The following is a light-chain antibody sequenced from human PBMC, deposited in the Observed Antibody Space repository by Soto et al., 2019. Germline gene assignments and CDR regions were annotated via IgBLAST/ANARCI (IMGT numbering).Light chain of an antibody. V-gene: IGKV1-39*01. Sequence: DLQMTQSPSSLSASVRDRVTIACRASQSISTYLNWYQQKPGEAPKLLIYAASNLQSGVPSRFSGSGSGTDFPLTISSLQHEDFATYYCEQSYSTPRTFGQGTNLEIK. CDR1: QSISTY. J-gene: IGKJ2*01. CDR2: AAS. CDR3: EQSYSTPRT.